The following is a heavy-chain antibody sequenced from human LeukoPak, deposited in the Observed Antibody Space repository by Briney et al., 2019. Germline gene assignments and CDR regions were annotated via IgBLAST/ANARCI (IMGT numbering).Heavy chain of an antibody. J-gene: IGHJ4*02. CDR2: IYHSGST. CDR1: GGSISSSNW. CDR3: ARDVPRDGYNYFDY. Sequence: SGTLSLTCAVSGGSISSSNWWSWVRQPPGKGLEWIGEIYHSGSTSYNPSLKSRVTISVDTSKNQFSLKLSSVTAADTAVYYCARDVPRDGYNYFDYWGQGTLVTVSS. D-gene: IGHD5-24*01. V-gene: IGHV4-4*02.